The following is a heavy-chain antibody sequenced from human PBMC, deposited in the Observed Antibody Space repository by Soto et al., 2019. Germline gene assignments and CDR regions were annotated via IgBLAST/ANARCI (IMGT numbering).Heavy chain of an antibody. J-gene: IGHJ5*02. CDR1: GYTFTSYD. Sequence: QVQLVQSGAEVKKPGASVKVSCKASGYTFTSYDIRWVRQAPGQGLEWMGWISAYNGNTNYAQKLQDRVTMTADTSTSTAYMELRSLRSDDTAVYYCAREGGTMGAGWFDPWGQGTLVTVSS. D-gene: IGHD3-10*01. CDR3: AREGGTMGAGWFDP. CDR2: ISAYNGNT. V-gene: IGHV1-18*01.